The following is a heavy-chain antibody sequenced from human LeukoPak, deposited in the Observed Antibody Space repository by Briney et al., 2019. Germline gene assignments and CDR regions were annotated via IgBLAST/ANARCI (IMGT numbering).Heavy chain of an antibody. CDR2: IYSGGST. CDR1: GFTASSNY. D-gene: IGHD1-7*01. V-gene: IGHV3-53*01. Sequence: GGSLRLSCAASGFTASSNYMSWVRQAPGKGLEWVSVIYSGGSTYYADSVKGRFTISRDNSKNTLYLQMNSLRAEDTAIYYCAREIAGTIKSYFDYWGQGTLVTASS. J-gene: IGHJ4*02. CDR3: AREIAGTIKSYFDY.